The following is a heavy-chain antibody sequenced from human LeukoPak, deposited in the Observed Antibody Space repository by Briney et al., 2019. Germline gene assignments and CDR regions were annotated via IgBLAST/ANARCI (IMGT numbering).Heavy chain of an antibody. CDR1: GFTFSSYA. D-gene: IGHD2-15*01. CDR3: AKDLSTYRSPRYYFDY. CDR2: ISGSGGST. Sequence: GGSLRLSCAASGFTFSSYAMSWVRQAPGKGLEWVSAISGSGGSTYYADSVKGRFTISRDNSKNTLYLQMNSLRAEDTAVYYCAKDLSTYRSPRYYFDYRGQGTLVTVSS. J-gene: IGHJ4*02. V-gene: IGHV3-23*01.